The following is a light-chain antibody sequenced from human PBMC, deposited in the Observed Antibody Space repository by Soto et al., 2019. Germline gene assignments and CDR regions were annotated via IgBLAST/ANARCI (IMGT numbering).Light chain of an antibody. Sequence: DIVLTQSPDSLAVSLGERAAINCKSSQSVLHSSTNKNYLAWYQQKPGQSPNLLIYWASAREYGVPDRFSGSGSGTDFTLTISSLQAEDVAVYYCQQYYSIPWTFGQGTKVEIK. CDR3: QQYYSIPWT. J-gene: IGKJ1*01. CDR1: QSVLHSSTNKNY. CDR2: WAS. V-gene: IGKV4-1*01.